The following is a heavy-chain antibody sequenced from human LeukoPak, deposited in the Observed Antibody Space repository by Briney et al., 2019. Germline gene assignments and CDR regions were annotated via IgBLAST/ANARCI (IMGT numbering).Heavy chain of an antibody. D-gene: IGHD6-13*01. CDR1: GFTFSSHG. V-gene: IGHV3-23*01. J-gene: IGHJ4*02. CDR3: AKDLGGGTTKFSWYLDY. Sequence: QSGGSLRLSCAASGFTFSSHGMSWVRQAPGKGLEWVSGISGSGGSTYYVDSVKGRFTISRDNSKNTLYLQMNSLRAEDTAVYYCAKDLGGGTTKFSWYLDYWGQGTLVTVSS. CDR2: ISGSGGST.